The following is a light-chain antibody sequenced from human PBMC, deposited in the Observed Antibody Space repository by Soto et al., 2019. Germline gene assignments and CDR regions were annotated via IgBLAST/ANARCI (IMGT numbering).Light chain of an antibody. V-gene: IGLV2-14*01. CDR3: SSFTTSSTLV. CDR1: SSDVGSFDF. CDR2: DVS. J-gene: IGLJ1*01. Sequence: QSVLTQPASVSGSPGQPITISCTGTSSDVGSFDFVAWYQHNPGKAPKLMIYDVSNRPSGVSSRFSGSKSGNTASLSISGLQTEDEANYYCSSFTTSSTLVFGTGTKVTVL.